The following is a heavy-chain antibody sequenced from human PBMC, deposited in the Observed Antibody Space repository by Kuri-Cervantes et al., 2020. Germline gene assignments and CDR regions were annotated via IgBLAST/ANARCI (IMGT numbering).Heavy chain of an antibody. J-gene: IGHJ6*02. V-gene: IGHV3-53*05. Sequence: GESLKISCAASGFTVSRNYMSWVRQAPGKGLEWVSVIYSGGSTYYADSVKGRFTISRDNSKNTLYLQMNSLRAEDTALYYRAKDRTRGSYYDVWGQGTTVTVSS. D-gene: IGHD1-26*01. CDR3: AKDRTRGSYYDV. CDR2: IYSGGST. CDR1: GFTVSRNY.